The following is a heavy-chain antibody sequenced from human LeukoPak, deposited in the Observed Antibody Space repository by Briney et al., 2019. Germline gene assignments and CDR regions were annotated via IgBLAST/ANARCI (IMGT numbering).Heavy chain of an antibody. V-gene: IGHV3-30*02. CDR1: GFTFSFYG. CDR2: IQYDGSYR. D-gene: IGHD2/OR15-2a*01. CDR3: AKTSDQLLYSKFDF. J-gene: IGHJ4*02. Sequence: GGSLKISCATSGFTFSFYGMDWVRQATGKGLEGVAFIQYDGSYRFYADSVQGRFSISRDNSKNTLFLQMNSLRAEDTALYYCAKTSDQLLYSKFDFWGQGTLITVSS.